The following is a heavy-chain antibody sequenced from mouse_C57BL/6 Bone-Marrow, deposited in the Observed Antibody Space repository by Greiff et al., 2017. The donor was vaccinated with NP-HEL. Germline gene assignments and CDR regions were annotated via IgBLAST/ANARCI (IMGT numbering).Heavy chain of an antibody. V-gene: IGHV1-19*01. J-gene: IGHJ1*03. CDR2: INPYNGGT. CDR1: GYTFTDYY. Sequence: VQLQQSGPVLVKPGASVKMSCKASGYTFTDYYMNWVKQSHGKSLEWIGVINPYNGGTSYNQKFKGKATLTVDKSSSTAYMELNSLTSEDSAVYYGARGGYYYGSSFYWYFDVWGTGTTVTVSS. D-gene: IGHD1-1*01. CDR3: ARGGYYYGSSFYWYFDV.